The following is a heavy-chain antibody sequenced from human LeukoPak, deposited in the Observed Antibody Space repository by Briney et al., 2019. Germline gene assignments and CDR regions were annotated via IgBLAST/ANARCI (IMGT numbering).Heavy chain of an antibody. CDR3: AKEYYDFWSGYYPRGWFDP. Sequence: GGSLRLSCAASGFTFSSYGMHWVRQAPGKGLEWVAVMWYDGGNKYYADSVKGRFTISRDNSKNTLYLQMNSLRAEDTAVYYCAKEYYDFWSGYYPRGWFDPWGQGTLVTVSS. V-gene: IGHV3-33*06. CDR1: GFTFSSYG. D-gene: IGHD3-3*01. CDR2: MWYDGGNK. J-gene: IGHJ5*02.